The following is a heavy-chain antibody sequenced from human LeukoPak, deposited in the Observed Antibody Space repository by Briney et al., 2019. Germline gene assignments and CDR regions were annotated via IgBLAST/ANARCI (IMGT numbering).Heavy chain of an antibody. CDR1: GYTFTSDG. D-gene: IGHD3-22*01. Sequence: GASVKVSCKASGYTFTSDGISWVRQAPGQGLEWMGWISAYAQKFQGRVTMTTDTSTSTAYMEQRRLRSDDTAVYHCARRFNYYDSSGYYEGFYFDYWGQGTLVTVSS. CDR3: ARRFNYYDSSGYYEGFYFDY. CDR2: ISAY. V-gene: IGHV1-18*01. J-gene: IGHJ4*02.